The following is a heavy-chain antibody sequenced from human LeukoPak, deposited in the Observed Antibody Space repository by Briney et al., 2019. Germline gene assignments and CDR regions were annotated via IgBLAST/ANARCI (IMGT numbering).Heavy chain of an antibody. V-gene: IGHV3-23*01. D-gene: IGHD6-19*01. Sequence: GGSLRLSCAASGFTFSSYAMSWVRQAPGKGLEWVSAISGSGGSTYYADSVKGRFTISRDNSKNTLYLQMNSLRAEDTAVYYCAKGGSGWYGELSAYYFDYWGQGTLVTVSS. J-gene: IGHJ4*02. CDR1: GFTFSSYA. CDR2: ISGSGGST. CDR3: AKGGSGWYGELSAYYFDY.